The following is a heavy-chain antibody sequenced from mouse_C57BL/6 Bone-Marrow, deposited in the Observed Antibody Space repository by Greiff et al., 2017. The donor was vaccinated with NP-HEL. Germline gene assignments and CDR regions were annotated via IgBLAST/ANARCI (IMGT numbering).Heavy chain of an antibody. CDR3: ARPYYYGSSHWYFDV. CDR2: IYPRSGNT. Sequence: VKVVESGAELARPGASVKLSCKASGYTFTSYGISWVKQRTGQGLEWIGEIYPRSGNTYYNEKFKGKATLTADKSSSTAYMELRSLTSEDSAVYFCARPYYYGSSHWYFDVWGTGTTVTVSS. D-gene: IGHD1-1*01. V-gene: IGHV1-81*01. CDR1: GYTFTSYG. J-gene: IGHJ1*03.